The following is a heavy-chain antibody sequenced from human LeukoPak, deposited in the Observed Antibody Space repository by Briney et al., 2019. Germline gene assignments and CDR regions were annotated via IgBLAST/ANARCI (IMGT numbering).Heavy chain of an antibody. CDR1: GGSISSSSYY. CDR2: IYYSGST. J-gene: IGHJ4*02. D-gene: IGHD6-19*01. Sequence: PSETLSLTCTVSGGSISSSSYYWGWIRQPPGKGLEWIGSIYYSGSTYYNPSLKSRVTISVDTSKNQFSLKLSSVTAADTAVYYCARVGSSGWYNFDYWGQGTLVTVSS. V-gene: IGHV4-39*07. CDR3: ARVGSSGWYNFDY.